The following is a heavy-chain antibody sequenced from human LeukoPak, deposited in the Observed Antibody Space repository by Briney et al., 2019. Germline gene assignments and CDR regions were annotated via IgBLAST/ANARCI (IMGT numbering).Heavy chain of an antibody. CDR3: AGKLDNYFDSSGYYHNFWYFDL. J-gene: IGHJ2*01. V-gene: IGHV7-4-1*02. Sequence: ASVKVSCEASGYTFTGYYMHWVRQAPGQGLEWMGWIDTYTGNPTYVQGFTGRFVFSLDTSVSTAYLQISSLKAEDTAMYYCAGKLDNYFDSSGYYHNFWYFDLWGRGTLVTVSS. D-gene: IGHD3-22*01. CDR2: IDTYTGNP. CDR1: GYTFTGYY.